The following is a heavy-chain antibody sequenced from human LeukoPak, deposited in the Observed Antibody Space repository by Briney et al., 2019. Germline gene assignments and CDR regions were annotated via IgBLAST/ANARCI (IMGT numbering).Heavy chain of an antibody. CDR1: GFTFGDXA. Sequence: GGSXXXXXXASGFTFGDXAXXXXRXAPGKGXXXXXXXXXXAYGGTTEYAASVKGRFTISRDDSKSIAYLQMNSLKTEDTAVYYCTRVGLKYYYDSSGFYFDYWGQGTLVTVSS. CDR2: XXXXAYGGTT. J-gene: IGHJ4*02. V-gene: IGHV3-49*03. CDR3: TRVGLKYYYDSSGFYFDY. D-gene: IGHD3-22*01.